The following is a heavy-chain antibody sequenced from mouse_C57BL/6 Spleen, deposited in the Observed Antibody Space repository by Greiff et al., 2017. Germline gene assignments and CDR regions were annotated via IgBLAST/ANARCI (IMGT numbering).Heavy chain of an antibody. CDR3: ARAYYYGSSYLDWYFDV. CDR1: GYAFSSYW. J-gene: IGHJ1*03. Sequence: QVQLQQSGAELVKPGASVKISCKASGYAFSSYWMNWVKQRPGTGLEWIGQIYPGDGDTNYNGKFKGKATLTADKSSSTAYMQLSSLTSEDSAVYFCARAYYYGSSYLDWYFDVWGTGTTVTVSS. V-gene: IGHV1-80*01. D-gene: IGHD1-1*01. CDR2: IYPGDGDT.